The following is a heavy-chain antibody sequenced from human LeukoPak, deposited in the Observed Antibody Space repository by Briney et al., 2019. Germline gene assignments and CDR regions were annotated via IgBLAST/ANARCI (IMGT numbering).Heavy chain of an antibody. D-gene: IGHD1-7*01. CDR3: ARGSNWNYYYFDY. Sequence: PGRSLRLSCAASGFTFSSYGMHWVRQAPGKGLEWVAVIWYDGSNKYYADSVKGRFTISRDNSKNTLYLQVNSLRAEDTAVYYCARGSNWNYYYFDYWGQGTLVTVSS. J-gene: IGHJ4*02. CDR2: IWYDGSNK. CDR1: GFTFSSYG. V-gene: IGHV3-33*01.